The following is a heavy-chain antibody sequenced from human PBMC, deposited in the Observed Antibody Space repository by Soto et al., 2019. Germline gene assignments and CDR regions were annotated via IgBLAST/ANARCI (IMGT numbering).Heavy chain of an antibody. CDR1: AGTFSHYY. CDR3: ASNVEAVGARPSDS. V-gene: IGHV1-69*08. Sequence: QVQLVQSGAEVKKPGSSVKVSCKASAGTFSHYYISWVRQAPGQGLEWMGRISPILGATNYAQKVQGRVTITADKSEGTAYMELSSLRSEDTAVYYCASNVEAVGARPSDSWGQGTLVTVSS. CDR2: ISPILGAT. D-gene: IGHD1-26*01. J-gene: IGHJ4*02.